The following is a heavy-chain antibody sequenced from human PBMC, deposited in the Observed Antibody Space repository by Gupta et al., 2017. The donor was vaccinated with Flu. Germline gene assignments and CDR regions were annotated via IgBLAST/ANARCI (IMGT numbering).Heavy chain of an antibody. CDR3: TRGGWAEPESYYYYAMDV. Sequence: EVQLVESGGGLVTPGGSLRLSCAASGFSFSSYSMNWVRQSPGKGLEWVSFISSSSNYIYYADSMKGRFTISRDNAENSLYLQMNSLRAEDTAVYYCTRGGWAEPESYYYYAMDVGGQGTTVTVSS. CDR1: GFSFSSYS. D-gene: IGHD1-26*01. CDR2: ISSSSNYI. V-gene: IGHV3-21*01. J-gene: IGHJ6*02.